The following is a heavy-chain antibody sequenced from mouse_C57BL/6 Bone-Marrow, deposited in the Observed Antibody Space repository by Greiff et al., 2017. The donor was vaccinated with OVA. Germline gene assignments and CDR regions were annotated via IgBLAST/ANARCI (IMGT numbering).Heavy chain of an antibody. CDR1: GFSFTTYA. J-gene: IGHJ3*01. CDR2: ISSKSNNYAT. D-gene: IGHD2-13*01. V-gene: IGHV10-1*01. CDR3: VRGLRFAY. Sequence: EVMLVESGGGLVQPKGSLKLSCAASGFSFTTYAMNWVRQTPGKGLEWVARISSKSNNYATYYADSVKDRFTISRDDSESMLYLQMNNLKTEDTAMYYCVRGLRFAYWGQGTLVTVSA.